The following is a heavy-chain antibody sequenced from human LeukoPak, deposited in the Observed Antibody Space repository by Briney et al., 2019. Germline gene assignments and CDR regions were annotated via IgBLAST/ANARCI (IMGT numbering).Heavy chain of an antibody. CDR2: IYSGGST. Sequence: GGSLRLSCAASGFTVSSNYMSWVRQAPGKGLEWVSVIYSGGSTYYADSVKGRFTISRDNSKNTLYLQMNSLRAEDTAVYYWARVKDDAFDIWGQGTMVTVSS. J-gene: IGHJ3*02. CDR3: ARVKDDAFDI. CDR1: GFTVSSNY. V-gene: IGHV3-66*01.